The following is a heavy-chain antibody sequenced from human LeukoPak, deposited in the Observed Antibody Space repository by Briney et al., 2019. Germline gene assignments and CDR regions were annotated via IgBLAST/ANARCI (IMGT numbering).Heavy chain of an antibody. Sequence: GGSLRLSCAASGFTVSSNYMSWVRQAPGMGLEWVSVIYSGGSTYYADSVKGRFTISRDNSKNTLYLQMNSLRAEDTAVYYCARDFHYYYGMDVWGQGTTVTVSS. CDR1: GFTVSSNY. CDR2: IYSGGST. D-gene: IGHD2/OR15-2a*01. CDR3: ARDFHYYYGMDV. V-gene: IGHV3-53*01. J-gene: IGHJ6*02.